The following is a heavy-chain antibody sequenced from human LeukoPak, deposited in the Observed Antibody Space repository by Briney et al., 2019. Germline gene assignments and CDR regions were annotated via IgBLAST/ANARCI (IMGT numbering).Heavy chain of an antibody. V-gene: IGHV4-59*12. CDR3: ARDRSGSYPFDY. Sequence: SETLSLTCTVSGGSISSYYWSWIRQPPGKGLEWIGYIYYSGSTNYNPSLKSRVTISVDKSKNQFSLKLNSVTAADTAVFFCARDRSGSYPFDYWGQGTLVTVSS. D-gene: IGHD1-26*01. CDR2: IYYSGST. J-gene: IGHJ4*02. CDR1: GGSISSYY.